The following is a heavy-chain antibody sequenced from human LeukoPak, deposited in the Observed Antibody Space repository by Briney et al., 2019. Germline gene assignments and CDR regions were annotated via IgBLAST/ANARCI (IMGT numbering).Heavy chain of an antibody. Sequence: ASVKVSCKASGCTFTSYGISWVRQAPGQGLEWMGWISAYNGNTNYAQKLQGRVTMTTDTSTSTAYMELRSLRSDDTAVYYCARGLNPYENTAMVTDWGQGTLVTVSS. CDR3: ARGLNPYENTAMVTD. CDR1: GCTFTSYG. CDR2: ISAYNGNT. J-gene: IGHJ4*02. V-gene: IGHV1-18*01. D-gene: IGHD5-18*01.